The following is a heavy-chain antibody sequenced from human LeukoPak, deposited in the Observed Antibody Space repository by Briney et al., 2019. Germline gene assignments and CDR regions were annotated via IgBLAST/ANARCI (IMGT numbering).Heavy chain of an antibody. Sequence: GGSLRLSCAASGFTVSSNYMSWVRQAPGKGLEWVSVIYSGGSTYYADSVKGRFTISRVNSKNTLYLQMNSLRAEDTAVYYCARDETYYYDSSGYPEFVYGGRGTLVTVSS. D-gene: IGHD3-22*01. CDR2: IYSGGST. CDR3: ARDETYYYDSSGYPEFVY. J-gene: IGHJ4*02. CDR1: GFTVSSNY. V-gene: IGHV3-66*02.